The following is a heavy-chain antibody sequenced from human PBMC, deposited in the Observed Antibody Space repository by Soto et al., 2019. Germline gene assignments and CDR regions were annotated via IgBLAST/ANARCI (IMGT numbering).Heavy chain of an antibody. Sequence: VGSLRLSCAASGFTFSSYSMNWVRQAPGKGLEWVSYISSSSSTIYYADSVKGRFTISRDNAKNSLYLQMNSLRDEDTAVYYCAREAAVHLNWFDPWGQGTLVTVSS. V-gene: IGHV3-48*02. J-gene: IGHJ5*02. CDR2: ISSSSSTI. CDR1: GFTFSSYS. D-gene: IGHD6-6*01. CDR3: AREAAVHLNWFDP.